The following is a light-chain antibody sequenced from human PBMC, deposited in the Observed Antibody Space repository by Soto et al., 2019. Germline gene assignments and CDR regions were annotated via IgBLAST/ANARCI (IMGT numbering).Light chain of an antibody. J-gene: IGLJ2*01. CDR3: QAYDRNNLNVF. Sequence: NFMLTQPHSVSESQGKTVTISCTGSIGSIGSNYVQWFQQRPGSAPTTVIFEDNQRPSGVSDRFSGSVDSSSNSASLNIAGLETEDAAAYYGQAYDRNNLNVFFGGGTKLTV. CDR2: EDN. V-gene: IGLV6-57*02. CDR1: IGSIGSNY.